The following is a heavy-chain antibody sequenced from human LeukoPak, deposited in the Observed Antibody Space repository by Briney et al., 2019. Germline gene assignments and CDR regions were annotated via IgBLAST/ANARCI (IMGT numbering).Heavy chain of an antibody. J-gene: IGHJ4*02. CDR3: ARGAPSDY. V-gene: IGHV4-61*10. Sequence: SETLSLTCTVSGGSLSSGSISSYSWSCVRQPAGKGLEWIGRIYDSGTTNYNPSLKSRVTMSVDTSKNQLSLKRNSVTPADTAVYYCARGAPSDYWGQGTRVTVSS. CDR1: GGSLSSGSISSYS. CDR2: IYDSGTT.